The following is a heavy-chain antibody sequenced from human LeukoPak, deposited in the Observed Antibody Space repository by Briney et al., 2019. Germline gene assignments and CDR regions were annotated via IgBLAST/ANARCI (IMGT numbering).Heavy chain of an antibody. D-gene: IGHD2-2*01. CDR3: ARRRQYQLLGFDP. CDR1: GGSISSGGYY. V-gene: IGHV4-31*03. CDR2: IYYGGST. Sequence: SETLSLTCTVSGGSISSGGYYWSWLRQHPGKGLEWIGYIYYGGSTYYNPSLKNRLTITVDTSKKQFSLKLSSVSAADTAVYYCARRRQYQLLGFDPWGQGTLVTVSS. J-gene: IGHJ5*02.